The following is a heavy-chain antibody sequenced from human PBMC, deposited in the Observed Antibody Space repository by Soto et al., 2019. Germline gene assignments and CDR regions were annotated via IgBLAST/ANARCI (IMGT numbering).Heavy chain of an antibody. V-gene: IGHV4-30-2*01. CDR1: GASMTTRGFS. J-gene: IGHJ4*02. CDR3: TRGAAAPLSLVHFDT. CDR2: VYHRASN. D-gene: IGHD6-6*01. Sequence: PYLTCSGSGASMTTRGFSWTWVRQPPGGGLEWIGHVYHRASNQYNPSLKGRVSISVDTSRSLFSLKLTSLTAADTAVYFCTRGAAAPLSLVHFDTSGKGNPVTVSS.